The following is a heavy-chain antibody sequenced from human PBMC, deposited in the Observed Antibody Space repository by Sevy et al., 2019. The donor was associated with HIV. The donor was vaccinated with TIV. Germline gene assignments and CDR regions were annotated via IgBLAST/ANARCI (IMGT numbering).Heavy chain of an antibody. D-gene: IGHD3-10*01. CDR1: GYTFTDYY. J-gene: IGHJ4*02. Sequence: ASVKVSCRASGYTFTDYYLHWVRQAPGQGLEWMGWINPNNGGTEYAQRFQGRVAMTRDTSISTVYMELSRLRSDDTAVDYCARWSHVSGSYTNDYWGQGTLVTVSS. CDR2: INPNNGGT. CDR3: ARWSHVSGSYTNDY. V-gene: IGHV1-2*02.